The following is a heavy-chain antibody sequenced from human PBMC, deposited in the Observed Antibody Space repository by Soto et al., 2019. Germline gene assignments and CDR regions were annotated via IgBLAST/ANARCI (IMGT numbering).Heavy chain of an antibody. D-gene: IGHD1-7*01. CDR1: GESISRSY. Sequence: SQTQSLTGTGCGESISRSYWCWIRQTPGKGLEWIGCSYYSGSTNYNPSLKSRVTMSIDASKTRFSLRLRSVTAADTAVYYCARRQNWNYLFDNWGQGTLVTVSS. J-gene: IGHJ4*02. V-gene: IGHV4-59*01. CDR2: SYYSGST. CDR3: ARRQNWNYLFDN.